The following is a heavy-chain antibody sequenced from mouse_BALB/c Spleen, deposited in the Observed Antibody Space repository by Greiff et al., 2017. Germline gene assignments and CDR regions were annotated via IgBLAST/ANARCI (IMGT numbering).Heavy chain of an antibody. V-gene: IGHV3-8*02. CDR1: GDSITSGY. Sequence: EVKLQESGPSLVKPSQTLSLTCSVTGDSITSGYWNWIRKFPGNKLEYMGYISYSGSTYYNPSLKSRISITRDTSKNQYYLQLNSVTTEDTATYYCARWLLRCYAMDYWGQGTSVTVSS. D-gene: IGHD1-1*01. CDR2: ISYSGST. J-gene: IGHJ4*01. CDR3: ARWLLRCYAMDY.